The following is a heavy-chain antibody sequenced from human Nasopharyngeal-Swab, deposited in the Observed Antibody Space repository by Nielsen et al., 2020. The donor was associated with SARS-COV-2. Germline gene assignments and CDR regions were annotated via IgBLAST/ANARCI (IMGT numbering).Heavy chain of an antibody. V-gene: IGHV4-59*01. Sequence: WIRQPPGKGLEWIGYIYYSGSTNYNPSLKSRATISVDTSKNQFSLKLSSVTAADTAVYYCARGGSGWSTTFDYWGQGTLVTVSS. CDR3: ARGGSGWSTTFDY. J-gene: IGHJ4*02. D-gene: IGHD6-19*01. CDR2: IYYSGST.